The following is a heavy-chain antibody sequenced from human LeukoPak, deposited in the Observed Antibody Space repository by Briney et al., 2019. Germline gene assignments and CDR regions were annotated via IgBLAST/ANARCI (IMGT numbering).Heavy chain of an antibody. CDR2: IIPIFGTA. CDR1: VCTFLNYA. V-gene: IGHV1-69*13. D-gene: IGHD3-22*01. Sequence: SSVKVSCKASVCTFLNYAISWVRPPPAQGLAWMGGIIPIFGTASCEQKCESRVTITADDSTSTDYMELSSLKSDVTAVYYCARSEDAAEDYYDSSGYYDGFDYWGQGTLVTVSS. CDR3: ARSEDAAEDYYDSSGYYDGFDY. J-gene: IGHJ4*02.